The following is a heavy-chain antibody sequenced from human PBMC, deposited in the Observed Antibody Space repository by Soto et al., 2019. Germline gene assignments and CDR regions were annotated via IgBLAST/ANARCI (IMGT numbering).Heavy chain of an antibody. V-gene: IGHV4-34*01. J-gene: IGHJ5*02. Sequence: SETLSLTCAVYGGFFSGYYWSWIRQPPGRGLEWIGEINHFGSSNYNPSLNSRITISLDTSKNQFSLRLSSVTAADTAVYYCATASTYYYNSSGPNWFDAWGKGTLITVSS. CDR1: GGFFSGYY. D-gene: IGHD3-22*01. CDR3: ATASTYYYNSSGPNWFDA. CDR2: INHFGSS.